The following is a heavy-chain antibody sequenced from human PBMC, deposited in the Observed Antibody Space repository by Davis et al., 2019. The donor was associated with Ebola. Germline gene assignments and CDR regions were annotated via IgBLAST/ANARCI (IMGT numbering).Heavy chain of an antibody. Sequence: GGSLRLSCAASGFTVSSNYMSWVRQAPGKGLEWVSIIYSGGSTYYADSVKGRFTISRDNSKNTLYLQMNSLRAEDTAVYYCARDQAAVAGTLMAGYWGQGTLVTVSS. CDR2: IYSGGST. V-gene: IGHV3-53*05. CDR1: GFTVSSNY. D-gene: IGHD6-19*01. J-gene: IGHJ4*02. CDR3: ARDQAAVAGTLMAGY.